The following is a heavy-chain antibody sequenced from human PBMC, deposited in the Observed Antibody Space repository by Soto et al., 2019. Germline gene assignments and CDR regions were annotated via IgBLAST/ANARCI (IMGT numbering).Heavy chain of an antibody. D-gene: IGHD4-17*01. J-gene: IGHJ3*02. CDR1: GYSFTSYW. Sequence: GESLKISCKGSGYSFTSYWIGWVRQMPGKGLEWMGIIYPGDSDTRYSPSFQGQVTISADKSISTAYLQWSSLKASDTAMYYCARQRGGDYVANAFDIRRQGTMVTVSS. V-gene: IGHV5-51*01. CDR3: ARQRGGDYVANAFDI. CDR2: IYPGDSDT.